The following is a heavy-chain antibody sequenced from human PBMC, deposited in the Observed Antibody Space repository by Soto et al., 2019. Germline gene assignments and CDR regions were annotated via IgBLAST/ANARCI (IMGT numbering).Heavy chain of an antibody. CDR3: VRAGHVFDVHYYGMDL. Sequence: SLRLSCEASGFTFNDYSMDWVRQAPEKGLEWVSSISSSGTYIYYADSVKGRFAISRDNANNVMYLQMDTLRAEDTAVYYCVRAGHVFDVHYYGMDLWGQGTTVTVSS. CDR2: ISSSGTYI. V-gene: IGHV3-21*01. CDR1: GFTFNDYS. D-gene: IGHD3-10*01. J-gene: IGHJ6*02.